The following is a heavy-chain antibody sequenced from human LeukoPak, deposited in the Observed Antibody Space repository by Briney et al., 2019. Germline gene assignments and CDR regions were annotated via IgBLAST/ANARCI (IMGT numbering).Heavy chain of an antibody. CDR2: ISGSGGNT. D-gene: IGHD2-21*01. V-gene: IGHV3-23*01. Sequence: GGSLRLSCAASGFTFSSYAMSWVRQAPGKGLEWVSAISGSGGNTYYADSVKGRFTISRDNSKNTLYLQMNSLRAEDTAVYYCARDFRAYCGGDCPNWFDPWGQGTLVTVSS. CDR3: ARDFRAYCGGDCPNWFDP. CDR1: GFTFSSYA. J-gene: IGHJ5*02.